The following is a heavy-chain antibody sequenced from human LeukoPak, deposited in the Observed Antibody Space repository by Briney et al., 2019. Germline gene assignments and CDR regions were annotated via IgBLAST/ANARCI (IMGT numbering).Heavy chain of an antibody. CDR2: IWSHGNTK. J-gene: IGHJ3*02. V-gene: IGHV3-33*01. Sequence: PGTSLRLSCASSGFVLSTYGMHWVRQAPGKGLEWVAVIWSHGNTKKYADSVTGRFTISRDNSKNTLYLEMNTLRAEDTAVYYCARDDDYDDHNTFDMWGHGTMVTVSS. D-gene: IGHD4-17*01. CDR3: ARDDDYDDHNTFDM. CDR1: GFVLSTYG.